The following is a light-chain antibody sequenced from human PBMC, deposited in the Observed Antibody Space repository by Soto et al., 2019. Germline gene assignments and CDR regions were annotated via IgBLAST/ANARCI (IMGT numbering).Light chain of an antibody. CDR1: SSNIGTGYD. V-gene: IGLV1-40*01. CDR2: GNN. CDR3: KSYASSLSGWV. J-gene: IGLJ1*01. Sequence: QSVLTQPPSVSGAPGQRVTISCTGSSSNIGTGYDVYWYQQLPGTAPKLLIYGNNNRPSGVPDRFSGSKSGTSGSLAITGLQAEDEADYYCKSYASSLSGWVFGGGTKVTVL.